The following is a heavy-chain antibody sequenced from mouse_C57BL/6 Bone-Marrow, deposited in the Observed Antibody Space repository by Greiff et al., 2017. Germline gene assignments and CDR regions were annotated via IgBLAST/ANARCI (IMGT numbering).Heavy chain of an antibody. Sequence: VQLQQSGAELARPGASVKLSCKASGYTFTSYGISWVKQRTGPGLEWIGEIYPRSGNTYYNEKFKGKATLTADTSSSTAYMELRSLTSEDSAVYFCALYGSSLAYWGQGTLVTVSA. CDR3: ALYGSSLAY. D-gene: IGHD1-1*01. V-gene: IGHV1-81*01. J-gene: IGHJ3*01. CDR1: GYTFTSYG. CDR2: IYPRSGNT.